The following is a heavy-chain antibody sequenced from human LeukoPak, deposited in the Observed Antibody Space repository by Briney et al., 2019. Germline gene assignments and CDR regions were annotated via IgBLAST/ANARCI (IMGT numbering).Heavy chain of an antibody. CDR3: AKAQPYCSSTSCYVGLVDY. CDR1: GYTFTGYY. CDR2: INPNSGDT. D-gene: IGHD2-2*01. V-gene: IGHV1-2*02. Sequence: ASVKVSCKASGYTFTGYYMHWVRQAPGQGLEWMGWINPNSGDTNYAQKFQGRVTMARDTSISTAYMELSRLRSDDTAVYYCAKAQPYCSSTSCYVGLVDYWGQGTLVTVSS. J-gene: IGHJ4*02.